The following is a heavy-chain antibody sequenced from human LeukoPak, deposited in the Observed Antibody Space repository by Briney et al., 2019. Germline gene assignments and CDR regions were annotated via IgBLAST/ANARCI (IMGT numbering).Heavy chain of an antibody. CDR2: IKSKVDGETK. CDR3: LTDQRYFFGGGSRGDD. J-gene: IGHJ4*02. CDR1: GFRFSGAW. V-gene: IGHV3-15*01. Sequence: KPVGSLRLSCAGPGFRFSGAWMSWVRQPPGKGLGWVGRIKSKVDGETKDYAAPVKVRFTISRDDSKNMLYLQMNNLKTEDTALYYCLTDQRYFFGGGSRGDDWGQGTLVTVSS. D-gene: IGHD3-10*01.